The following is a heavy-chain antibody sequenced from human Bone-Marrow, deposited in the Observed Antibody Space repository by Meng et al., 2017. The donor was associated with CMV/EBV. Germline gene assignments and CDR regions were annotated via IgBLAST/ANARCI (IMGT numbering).Heavy chain of an antibody. J-gene: IGHJ6*02. V-gene: IGHV3-23*01. CDR1: GFTFSSSA. CDR2: ISGRGGST. CDR3: AKEGPIVVVPAAIPHDYYGMDV. D-gene: IGHD2-2*01. Sequence: GESLKISCAASGFTFSSSAMSWVRQAPGKGLEWVSAISGRGGSTYYADSVKGRFTISRDNSKNTLYLQMNSLRAEDTAVYYCAKEGPIVVVPAAIPHDYYGMDVWGQGTTVTVSS.